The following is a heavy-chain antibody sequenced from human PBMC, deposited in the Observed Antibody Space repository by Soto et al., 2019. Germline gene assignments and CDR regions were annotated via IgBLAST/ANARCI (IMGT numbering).Heavy chain of an antibody. CDR1: GYSFTSYW. CDR2: IYPGDSDT. V-gene: IGHV5-51*01. J-gene: IGHJ6*02. D-gene: IGHD4-17*01. Sequence: GESLKISCKGSGYSFTSYWIGWVRQMPGKGLEWMGIIYPGDSDTRYSPSFQGQVTISADKSISTAYLQWSSLKASDTAMYYCARQETDYGAYGYYYYGMDVWGQGTTVTVSS. CDR3: ARQETDYGAYGYYYYGMDV.